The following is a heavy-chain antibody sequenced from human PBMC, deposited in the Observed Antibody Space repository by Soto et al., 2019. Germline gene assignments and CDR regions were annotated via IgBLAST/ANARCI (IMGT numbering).Heavy chain of an antibody. Sequence: PGGSLRLCCAASGFTFSDYYMSWIRQAPGKGLEWVSYISSSGSTIYYADSVKGRFTISRDNAKNSLYLQMNSLRAEDTAVYYCARAPSESYADYVDYWGQGTLVTISS. V-gene: IGHV3-11*01. J-gene: IGHJ4*02. D-gene: IGHD4-17*01. CDR2: ISSSGSTI. CDR1: GFTFSDYY. CDR3: ARAPSESYADYVDY.